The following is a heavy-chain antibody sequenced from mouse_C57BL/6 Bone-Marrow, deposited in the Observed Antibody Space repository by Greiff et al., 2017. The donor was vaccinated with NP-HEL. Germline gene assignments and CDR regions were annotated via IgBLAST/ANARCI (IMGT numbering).Heavy chain of an antibody. D-gene: IGHD1-1*01. V-gene: IGHV1-54*01. CDR3: ARSYYGWYFDV. CDR1: GYAFTNYL. J-gene: IGHJ1*03. CDR2: INPGSGGT. Sequence: VQLQQSGAELVRPGTSVKVSCKASGYAFTNYLIEWVKQRPGQGLEWIGVINPGSGGTNYNEKFKGKATLTADKSSSTAYMQLSSLTSEDSAVYFCARSYYGWYFDVWGTGTTVTVSS.